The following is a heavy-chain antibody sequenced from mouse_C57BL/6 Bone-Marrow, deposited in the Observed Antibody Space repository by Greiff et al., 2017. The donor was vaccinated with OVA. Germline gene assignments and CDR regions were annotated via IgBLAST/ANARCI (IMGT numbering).Heavy chain of an antibody. CDR2: ISSGSSTN. CDR1: GFTFSDYG. J-gene: IGHJ2*01. V-gene: IGHV5-17*01. D-gene: IGHD2-2*01. CDR3: ARRTTMVTPYYFDY. Sequence: DVKLVESGGGLVKPGGSLKLSCAASGFTFSDYGMHWVRQAPEKGLEWVAYISSGSSTNYYADTVKGRFTIARDNAKNTLFLQMTSLRSEDTAMYYCARRTTMVTPYYFDYWGQGTTLTVSS.